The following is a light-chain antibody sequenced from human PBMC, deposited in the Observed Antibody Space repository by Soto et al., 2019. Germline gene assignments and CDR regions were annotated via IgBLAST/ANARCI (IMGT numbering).Light chain of an antibody. V-gene: IGKV2-30*01. CDR1: QSFVYRDGNTY. J-gene: IGKJ2*01. Sequence: VVMTQSPLSLPVTLGQPASISCKSSQSFVYRDGNTYLNWFQQRPGQSPRRLIYEVSHRDSGVPDRFSGSGSGTDFTLKISRVEAEDVGVYCCVQGTHWPPFTFGQGTKLEIK. CDR3: VQGTHWPPFT. CDR2: EVS.